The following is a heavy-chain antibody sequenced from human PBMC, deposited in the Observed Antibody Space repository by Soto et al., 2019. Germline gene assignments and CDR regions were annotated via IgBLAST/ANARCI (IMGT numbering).Heavy chain of an antibody. Sequence: ASVKVSCKASGGTFSSYAISWVRQAPGQGLEWMGGIIPIFGTANYAQKFQGRVTITADESTSTAYMELSSLRSEDTAVYYCARPPALDDSCCYYSPHDAFAIWGQGTMVT. V-gene: IGHV1-69*13. J-gene: IGHJ3*02. CDR3: ARPPALDDSCCYYSPHDAFAI. CDR2: IIPIFGTA. CDR1: GGTFSSYA. D-gene: IGHD3-22*01.